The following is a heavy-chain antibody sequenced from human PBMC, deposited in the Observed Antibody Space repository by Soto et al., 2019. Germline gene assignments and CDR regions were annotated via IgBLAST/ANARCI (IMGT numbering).Heavy chain of an antibody. CDR3: ARGYTSGWTFDF. V-gene: IGHV1-3*01. CDR2: INCGSGNT. CDR1: GYNFTTYV. D-gene: IGHD6-19*01. Sequence: QVQLVQSGAEVKQPGASASVSCKASGYNFTTYVVHWWRQAPGQGPEWMGWINCGSGNTVYSQKFQGRVTFTRDTSARTAYMDLNSLTSGDTAVYYCARGYTSGWTFDFWGRGTLVTVSS. J-gene: IGHJ4*02.